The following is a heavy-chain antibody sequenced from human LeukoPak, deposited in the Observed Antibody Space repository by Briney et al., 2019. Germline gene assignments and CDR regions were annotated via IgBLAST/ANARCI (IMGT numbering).Heavy chain of an antibody. CDR2: IKQDGSEK. CDR3: ARDYSIDI. CDR1: GFTFSNYW. D-gene: IGHD2-15*01. V-gene: IGHV3-7*01. J-gene: IGHJ3*02. Sequence: PGGSLRLSCAASGFTFSNYWMTWVRKAPGKGLEWVANIKQDGSEKFYVDSVKGRFTISRDNAKNSLYLQMNSLGAEDTAVYYCARDYSIDIWGQGTMVTVSS.